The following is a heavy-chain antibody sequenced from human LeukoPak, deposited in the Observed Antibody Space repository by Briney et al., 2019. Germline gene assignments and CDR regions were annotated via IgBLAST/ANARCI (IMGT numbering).Heavy chain of an antibody. CDR2: IYAGDSGT. CDR3: TRHIAAAGPDY. J-gene: IGHJ4*02. Sequence: PGESLRISCRGSGYSFTSHWIGWVRQMPGKGLEWMAIIYAGDSGTRISPSFQGQVTISADKSISTAYLQWSSLKASDTAIYYCTRHIAAAGPDYWGQGTLVTVSS. V-gene: IGHV5-51*01. D-gene: IGHD6-13*01. CDR1: GYSFTSHW.